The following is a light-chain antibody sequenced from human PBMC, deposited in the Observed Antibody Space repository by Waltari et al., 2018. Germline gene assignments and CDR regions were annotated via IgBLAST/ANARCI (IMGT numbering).Light chain of an antibody. CDR2: ESS. CDR1: SSDVGGYNL. V-gene: IGLV2-23*03. Sequence: QSALAQPASVSGSPGQSITISCTGTSSDVGGYNLVSWYQQLPGKAPKLIIYESSKRPSGVSNRFSGSKSGNTASLTISGLQAEDEADYYCCSYADGSTFVFGTGTKVTVL. CDR3: CSYADGSTFV. J-gene: IGLJ1*01.